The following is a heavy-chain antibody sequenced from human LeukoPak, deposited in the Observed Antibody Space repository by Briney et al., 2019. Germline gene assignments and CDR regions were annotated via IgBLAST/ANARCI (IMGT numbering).Heavy chain of an antibody. CDR3: ARGGTYCSTTSCPLNWFDP. Sequence: SVKVSCKASGYTFTSYGISWVRQAPGQGLEWMGWISAYNGNTNYAQKLQGRVTMTTDTSTSTAYMELKSLRSDDTAVYYCARGGTYCSTTSCPLNWFDPWGQGTLVTVSS. D-gene: IGHD2-2*01. V-gene: IGHV1-18*01. CDR2: ISAYNGNT. CDR1: GYTFTSYG. J-gene: IGHJ5*02.